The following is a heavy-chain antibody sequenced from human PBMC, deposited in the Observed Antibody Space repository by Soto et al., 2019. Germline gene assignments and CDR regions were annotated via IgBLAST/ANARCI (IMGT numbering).Heavy chain of an antibody. Sequence: QVQLVQSGAEVKKPGASVKVSCKASGYIFNNYAISWVRQAPGQGLEWMGWMNVYNGHTKYAQKVKGRLTMTTDTSTRTAYMELRNLRSDDTAVYYCARALSSGWFDHWGQGTLVTVSS. CDR3: ARALSSGWFDH. V-gene: IGHV1-18*01. D-gene: IGHD6-19*01. J-gene: IGHJ5*02. CDR2: MNVYNGHT. CDR1: GYIFNNYA.